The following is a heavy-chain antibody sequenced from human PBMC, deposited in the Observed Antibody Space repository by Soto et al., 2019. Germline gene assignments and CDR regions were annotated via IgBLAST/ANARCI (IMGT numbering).Heavy chain of an antibody. J-gene: IGHJ1*01. Sequence: GASVKVSCKASGGTFSSFGISWVRQAPGQGLEWMGGFIPVFGRPNYAQRFRGRLTITADESTNTSYMELIDLTSEDTAVYYCAREASGYDFWGQGTQVTVSS. CDR2: FIPVFGRP. CDR1: GGTFSSFG. D-gene: IGHD5-12*01. CDR3: AREASGYDF. V-gene: IGHV1-69*13.